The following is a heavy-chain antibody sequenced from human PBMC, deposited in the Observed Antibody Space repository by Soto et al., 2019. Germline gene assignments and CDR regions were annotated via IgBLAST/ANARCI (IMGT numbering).Heavy chain of an antibody. V-gene: IGHV1-69*02. CDR2: IIPILGIA. CDR3: ASWGYCSGGSCYSSGLN. Sequence: SVKVSCKASGGTFSIYTIIWVRQAPGQGLEWMGRIIPILGIANYAQKFQGRVTITADKSTSTAYMELSSLRSEDTAVYYCASWGYCSGGSCYSSGLNWGQGTLVTVSS. J-gene: IGHJ4*02. CDR1: GGTFSIYT. D-gene: IGHD2-15*01.